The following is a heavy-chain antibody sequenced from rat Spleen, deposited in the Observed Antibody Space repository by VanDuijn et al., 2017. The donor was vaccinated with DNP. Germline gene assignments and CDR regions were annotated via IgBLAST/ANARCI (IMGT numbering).Heavy chain of an antibody. CDR3: AIQLGVFDY. CDR1: GLSITNNFK. D-gene: IGHD4-6*01. CDR2: VTNAGTT. J-gene: IGHJ2*01. V-gene: IGHV3-3*01. Sequence: EVLLQKSGPGLVKPSQSLSLTCSVTGLSITNNFKWTWIRKFPGNKLEWMGYVTNAGTTDYNPSLKSRISITTDTSKNQFFPQVNSMTTEDTATYYCAIQLGVFDYWGQGVPVTVSS.